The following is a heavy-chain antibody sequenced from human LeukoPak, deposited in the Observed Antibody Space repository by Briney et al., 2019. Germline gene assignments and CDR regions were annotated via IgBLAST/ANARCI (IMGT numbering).Heavy chain of an antibody. J-gene: IGHJ4*02. D-gene: IGHD3-16*02. CDR2: IYTSGST. V-gene: IGHV4-4*07. CDR1: GGSISSYY. CDR3: ARDDAITFGGVIVRGFDY. Sequence: PSETLSLTCTVSGGSISSYYWSWIRQPAGKGLEWIGRIYTSGSTNYNPSLKSRVTMSLDPSKNQFSLKLRSVTAADTAVYYCARDDAITFGGVIVRGFDYWGQGTLVTVSS.